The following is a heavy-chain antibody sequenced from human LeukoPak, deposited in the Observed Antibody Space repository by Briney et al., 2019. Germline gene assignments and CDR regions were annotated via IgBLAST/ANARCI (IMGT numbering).Heavy chain of an antibody. Sequence: PGGSLRLSCSASGFTFSSYAMHWVRQAPGKGLEWVSSLSASAGTAYYADSVKGRFTISRDTSKNTLYLQMNSLRGEDTAIYYCAKDLPSARWELLFDFWGPGTLVTVSS. D-gene: IGHD1-26*01. J-gene: IGHJ4*02. CDR1: GFTFSSYA. CDR3: AKDLPSARWELLFDF. V-gene: IGHV3-23*01. CDR2: LSASAGTA.